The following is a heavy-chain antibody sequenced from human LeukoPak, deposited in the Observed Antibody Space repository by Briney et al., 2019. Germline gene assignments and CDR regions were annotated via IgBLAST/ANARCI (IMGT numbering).Heavy chain of an antibody. Sequence: GGSLRLSCAASGFTFSNYWMPWVRQAPGKGLVWVSRINSDARSTSYADSVKGRFAISRDNAKNTLYLQMNSLRAEDTAVYYCARGADTGYSSDSWGQGTLVTVSS. CDR2: INSDARST. J-gene: IGHJ5*02. D-gene: IGHD6-19*01. V-gene: IGHV3-74*01. CDR1: GFTFSNYW. CDR3: ARGADTGYSSDS.